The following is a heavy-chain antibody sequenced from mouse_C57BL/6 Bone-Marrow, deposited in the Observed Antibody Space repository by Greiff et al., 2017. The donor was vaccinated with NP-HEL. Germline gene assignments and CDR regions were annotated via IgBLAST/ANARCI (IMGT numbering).Heavy chain of an antibody. CDR1: GFTFSSYG. CDR3: ARTYGNSFAY. D-gene: IGHD2-10*02. J-gene: IGHJ3*01. CDR2: ISSGGSYT. Sequence: EVQLVESGGDLVKPGGSLKLSCAASGFTFSSYGMSWVRQTPDKRLEWVATISSGGSYTYYLDSVKGRFTISRDNAKNTLYLQMSSLKSEDTARYYCARTYGNSFAYWGQGTLVTVS. V-gene: IGHV5-6*01.